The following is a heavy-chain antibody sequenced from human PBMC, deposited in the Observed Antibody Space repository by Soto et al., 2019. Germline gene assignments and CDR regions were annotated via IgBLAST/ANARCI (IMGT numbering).Heavy chain of an antibody. J-gene: IGHJ4*02. D-gene: IGHD2-2*01. CDR2: VSFRGDI. CDR1: GFMFSSYT. CDR3: ARGCSSASCYYY. Sequence: GGSLRLSCTASGFMFSSYTMNWVRQAPGKGLEWVSSVSFRGDIYYADSLEGRFTISRDDAKNSLYLQMNSLRAEDTAVYYCARGCSSASCYYYWGQGTKVTVSS. V-gene: IGHV3-21*01.